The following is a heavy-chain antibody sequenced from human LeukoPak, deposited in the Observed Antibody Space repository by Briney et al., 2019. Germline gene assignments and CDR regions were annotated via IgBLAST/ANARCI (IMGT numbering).Heavy chain of an antibody. Sequence: GGSLRLSCAASGFSFTSFSIHWVRQTPDKGLEWLAVISFDGTTKYYADSVKGRFTISRDNSKNTVFLQMNSLRFEDTALYFCARRWDSSGPIDYWGQGTLVSVSS. D-gene: IGHD3-22*01. CDR3: ARRWDSSGPIDY. CDR1: GFSFTSFS. V-gene: IGHV3-30*04. CDR2: ISFDGTTK. J-gene: IGHJ4*01.